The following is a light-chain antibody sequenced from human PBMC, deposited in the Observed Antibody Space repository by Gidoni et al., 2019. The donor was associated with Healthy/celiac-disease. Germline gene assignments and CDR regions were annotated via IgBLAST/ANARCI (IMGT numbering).Light chain of an antibody. CDR1: QSISSY. V-gene: IGKV1-39*01. Sequence: DIQTTQSPSSLSGSVGDRVTITCRASQSISSYLNWYQQKPGKAPKLLIYAASSLQSGVPSRFSGSGSGTDFTLTISSLQPEDFATYYCQQSYSTPYTFGQGTKLEIK. CDR2: AAS. J-gene: IGKJ2*01. CDR3: QQSYSTPYT.